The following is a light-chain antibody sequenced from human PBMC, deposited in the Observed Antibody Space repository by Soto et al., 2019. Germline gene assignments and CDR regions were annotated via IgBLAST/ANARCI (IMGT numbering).Light chain of an antibody. CDR2: DAS. J-gene: IGKJ2*01. Sequence: DIQLTQSPSTLSASIGDRVTITCRASQSISSWLAWYRQKPGEAPNLLIYDASTLERGVPSRFSGSGSATEFTLTISGLQPDDFATYYCQQYNSRLFTFGQGTKV. CDR1: QSISSW. V-gene: IGKV1-5*01. CDR3: QQYNSRLFT.